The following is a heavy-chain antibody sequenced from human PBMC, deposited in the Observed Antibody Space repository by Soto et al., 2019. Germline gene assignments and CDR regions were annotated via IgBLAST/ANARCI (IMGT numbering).Heavy chain of an antibody. CDR1: RLTFSKSG. Sequence: GGSLRLSCAASRLTFSKSGMHWVRQAPGKGLEWVAVISNDGRNQYYADSVKGRFTISRDNSKNTLYLQMNSLRAEDTAVYYCARDLVGGPTSACFDPWGQGTLVTVSS. CDR3: ARDLVGGPTSACFDP. V-gene: IGHV3-30*03. D-gene: IGHD3-10*01. J-gene: IGHJ5*02. CDR2: ISNDGRNQ.